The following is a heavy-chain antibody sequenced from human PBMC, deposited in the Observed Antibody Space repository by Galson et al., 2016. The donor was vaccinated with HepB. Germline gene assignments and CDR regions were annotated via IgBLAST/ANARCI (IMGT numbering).Heavy chain of an antibody. CDR1: GFTFSETY. D-gene: IGHD3-16*02. Sequence: SLRLSCAASGFTFSETYMTWIRQAPGKGLEWISYITSSGGLSYYADSMEGRFTISRDNAKNSVYLQINSLRAEDTAVYYCAREGVHLGELSAQFDYWGQGTLVTVSS. V-gene: IGHV3-11*01. CDR3: AREGVHLGELSAQFDY. CDR2: ITSSGGLS. J-gene: IGHJ4*02.